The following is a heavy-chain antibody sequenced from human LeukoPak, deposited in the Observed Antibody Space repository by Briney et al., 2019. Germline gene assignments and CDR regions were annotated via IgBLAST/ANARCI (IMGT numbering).Heavy chain of an antibody. V-gene: IGHV1-18*01. J-gene: IGHJ4*02. D-gene: IGHD6-19*01. CDR3: AGDSPIAVAGEPFDY. CDR2: ISAYNGNT. CDR1: GYTFTSYG. Sequence: ASVKVSCKASGYTFTSYGISWVRQAPGQGLEWMGWISAYNGNTNYAQKLQGRVTMTTDTSTSTAYVELRSLRSDDTAVYYCAGDSPIAVAGEPFDYWGQGTLVTVSS.